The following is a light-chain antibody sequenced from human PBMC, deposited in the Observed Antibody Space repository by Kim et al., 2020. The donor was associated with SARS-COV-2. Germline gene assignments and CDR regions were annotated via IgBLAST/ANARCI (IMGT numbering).Light chain of an antibody. J-gene: IGKJ2*01. CDR3: QQTNTFPYT. CDR2: AAS. Sequence: DIQMTQSPSSVSASVGDKVTITCRASQGIGSWLAWYKQKPGKAPKLLIYAASTLQSGVPSRFSGSRSATDFTLTISSLQPEDFASYYCQQTNTFPYTFGQGTKLEI. V-gene: IGKV1-12*01. CDR1: QGIGSW.